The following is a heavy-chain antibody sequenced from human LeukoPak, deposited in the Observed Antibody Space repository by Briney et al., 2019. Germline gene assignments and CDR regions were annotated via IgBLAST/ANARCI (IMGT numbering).Heavy chain of an antibody. J-gene: IGHJ3*02. Sequence: ASVKVSCKVSGYTLTELSMHWVRQAPGKGLEWMGGFDPEDGETIYAQKFQGRDTMTEDTSTDTAYMELSSLRSEDTAVYYCATELRVPAWGAFDIWGQGTMVTVSS. CDR2: FDPEDGET. D-gene: IGHD2-2*01. V-gene: IGHV1-24*01. CDR1: GYTLTELS. CDR3: ATELRVPAWGAFDI.